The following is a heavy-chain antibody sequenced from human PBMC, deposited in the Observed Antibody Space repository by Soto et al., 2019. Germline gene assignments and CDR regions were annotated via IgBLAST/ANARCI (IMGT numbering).Heavy chain of an antibody. V-gene: IGHV1-18*04. Sequence: ASVKVSCKASGYTFTSYGISWVRQAPGQGLEWMGWISAYNGNTNYAQKLQGRVTMTTDTSTSTAYMELRSLRSEDTAVYYFERDIASSGYYSVHIYYYGMDAWGPGTPVTVSS. CDR1: GYTFTSYG. D-gene: IGHD3-22*01. CDR3: ERDIASSGYYSVHIYYYGMDA. J-gene: IGHJ6*02. CDR2: ISAYNGNT.